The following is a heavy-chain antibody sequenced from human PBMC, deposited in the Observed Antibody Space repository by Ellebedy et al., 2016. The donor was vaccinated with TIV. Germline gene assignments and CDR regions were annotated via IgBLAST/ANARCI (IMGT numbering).Heavy chain of an antibody. J-gene: IGHJ5*02. Sequence: PGGSLRLSCKGSGYSFTSHWIGWVRQMPGKGLEWIGIIYPDDSDTRYSPSFQGQVTISADKSIDTAYLQWTKLKASDTAMYYCARYRRSWLDPWGQGTLVIVSS. D-gene: IGHD3-16*02. CDR2: IYPDDSDT. CDR1: GYSFTSHW. CDR3: ARYRRSWLDP. V-gene: IGHV5-51*01.